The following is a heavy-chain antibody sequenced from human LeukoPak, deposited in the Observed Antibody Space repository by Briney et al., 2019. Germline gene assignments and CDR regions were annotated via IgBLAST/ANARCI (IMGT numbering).Heavy chain of an antibody. D-gene: IGHD2-2*01. V-gene: IGHV1-69*13. CDR2: IIPIFGTA. CDR3: ARGVVPAAMWHLNWFDP. CDR1: GGTFSSYA. J-gene: IGHJ5*02. Sequence: ASVKVSCKASGGTFSSYAISWVRQAPGQGLEWMGGIIPIFGTANYAQKFQGRVTITADESTSTAYMELSSLRSEDTAVYYCARGVVPAAMWHLNWFDPWGQGTLVTVSS.